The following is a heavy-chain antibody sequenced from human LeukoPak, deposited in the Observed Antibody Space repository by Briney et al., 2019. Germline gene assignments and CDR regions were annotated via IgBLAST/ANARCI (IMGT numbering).Heavy chain of an antibody. CDR3: AKDLAAYSSGWYPPDFDY. CDR1: GFTFSSYA. V-gene: IGHV3-23*01. J-gene: IGHJ4*02. D-gene: IGHD6-19*01. Sequence: GGSLRLSCAASGFTFSSYAMSWVRQAPGNGLEWVSAISGSGGSTYYADSVKGRFTISRDNSKNTLYLQMNSLRAEDTAVYYCAKDLAAYSSGWYPPDFDYWGQGTLVTVSS. CDR2: ISGSGGST.